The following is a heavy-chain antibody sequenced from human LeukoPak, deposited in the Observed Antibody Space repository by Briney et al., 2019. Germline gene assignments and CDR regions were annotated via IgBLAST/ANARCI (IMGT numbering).Heavy chain of an antibody. D-gene: IGHD3-22*01. Sequence: SETLSLTCTVSGGSISSGDYYWRWIRQPPGKGLEWIGYIYYSGSTYYNPSLKSRVTISVDTSKNQFSLKLSSVTAADTAMYYCAREYYYDSRGYYLLDYWGQGTLVTVSS. CDR2: IYYSGST. CDR1: GGSISSGDYY. J-gene: IGHJ4*02. CDR3: AREYYYDSRGYYLLDY. V-gene: IGHV4-30-4*01.